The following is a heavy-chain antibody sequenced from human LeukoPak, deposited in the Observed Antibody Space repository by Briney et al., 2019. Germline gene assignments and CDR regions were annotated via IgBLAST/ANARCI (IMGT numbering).Heavy chain of an antibody. V-gene: IGHV1-69*06. CDR2: IIPIFGTA. CDR1: GSTFSSYA. J-gene: IGHJ3*02. Sequence: SVKVSCKASGSTFSSYAISWVRQAPGQGLEWMGGIIPIFGTANYAQKFQGRVTITADKSTSTAYMELSSLRSEDTAVYYCASETYYYDSSGVGHDAFDIWGQGTMVTVSS. CDR3: ASETYYYDSSGVGHDAFDI. D-gene: IGHD3-22*01.